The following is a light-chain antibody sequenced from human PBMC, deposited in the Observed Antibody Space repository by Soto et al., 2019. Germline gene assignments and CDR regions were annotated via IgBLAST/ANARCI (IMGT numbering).Light chain of an antibody. J-gene: IGLJ2*01. Sequence: QSALTQPASVSGSPGQSLTITCTGTSSDNGGYNFVSWYQQQPGKAPKLILYNVSHRPSGVSNRFSGSESGNSASLTISGLQAADEADYYCSSYTGSSVLFGGGTKLTVL. CDR1: SSDNGGYNF. V-gene: IGLV2-14*03. CDR3: SSYTGSSVL. CDR2: NVS.